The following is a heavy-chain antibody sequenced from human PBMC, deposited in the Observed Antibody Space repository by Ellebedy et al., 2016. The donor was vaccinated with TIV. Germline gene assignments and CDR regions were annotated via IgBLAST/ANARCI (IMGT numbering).Heavy chain of an antibody. CDR1: GFTFSSYS. D-gene: IGHD2-2*01. J-gene: IGHJ5*02. V-gene: IGHV3-21*01. Sequence: GESLKISCAASGFTFSSYSMNWVRQAPGKGLEWVSSISSSSSYIYYADSVKGRFTISRDNAKNSLYLQMNSLRAEDTAVYYCASDIVVVPAADNWFNPWGQGTLVTVSS. CDR3: ASDIVVVPAADNWFNP. CDR2: ISSSSSYI.